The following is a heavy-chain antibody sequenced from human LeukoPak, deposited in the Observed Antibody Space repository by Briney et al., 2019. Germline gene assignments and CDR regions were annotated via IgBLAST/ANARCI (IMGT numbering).Heavy chain of an antibody. J-gene: IGHJ4*02. V-gene: IGHV3-48*03. Sequence: GGSLRLPCAASGFTFSSYEMNWVRQAPGKGLEWVSYTSSSGSTIYYADSVKGRFTISRDNAKNSLYLQMNSLRAEDTAVYYCARGEYYYGSQISFDYWGQGTLVTVSS. CDR3: ARGEYYYGSQISFDY. CDR2: TSSSGSTI. D-gene: IGHD3-10*01. CDR1: GFTFSSYE.